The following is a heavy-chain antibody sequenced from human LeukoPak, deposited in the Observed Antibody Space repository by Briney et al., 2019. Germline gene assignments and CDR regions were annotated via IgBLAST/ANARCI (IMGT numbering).Heavy chain of an antibody. J-gene: IGHJ6*03. CDR3: ARAPVHCSSTSCYIGYYYYYMDV. D-gene: IGHD2-2*02. CDR1: VYTFTIYY. Sequence: ASVTVSCKSSVYTFTIYYMHRVRQAPGQGLEGMGIINPSGGSTSYAQKFQGRVTMTRDTSTSTVYMELSSLRSEDTAVYYCARAPVHCSSTSCYIGYYYYYMDVWGKGTTVTVSS. CDR2: INPSGGST. V-gene: IGHV1-46*01.